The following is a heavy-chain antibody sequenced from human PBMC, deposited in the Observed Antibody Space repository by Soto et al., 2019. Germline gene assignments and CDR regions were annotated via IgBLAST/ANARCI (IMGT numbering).Heavy chain of an antibody. V-gene: IGHV4-4*02. CDR1: GDSMSGING. CDR2: AHHSGRT. D-gene: IGHD6-19*01. CDR3: ARAGDSSGPVALGY. Sequence: PSEPLSLTCTVSGDSMSGINGCNRVRQPPGKGLEWIGEAHHSGRTNYNPSLKSRVTISVDRSQNLFSLKLASVTAADTAVYYCARAGDSSGPVALGYWGQGTLVTVS. J-gene: IGHJ4*02.